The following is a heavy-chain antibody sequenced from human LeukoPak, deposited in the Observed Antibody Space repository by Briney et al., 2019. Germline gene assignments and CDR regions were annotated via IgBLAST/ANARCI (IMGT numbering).Heavy chain of an antibody. D-gene: IGHD4-17*01. CDR2: ISSSTSTI. V-gene: IGHV3-48*04. J-gene: IGHJ4*02. CDR1: GFTFSSYS. CDR3: ARATAYGGYGGDY. Sequence: GGSLRLSCAASGFTFSSYSMNWVRQAPGKGLEWVSYISSSTSTIYYADSVKGRFTISRDNAKNSLYLQMNSLRAEDTAVYYCARATAYGGYGGDYWGQGTLVTVSS.